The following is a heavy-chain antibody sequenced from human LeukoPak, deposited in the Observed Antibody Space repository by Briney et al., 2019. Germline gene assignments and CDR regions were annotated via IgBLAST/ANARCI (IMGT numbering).Heavy chain of an antibody. V-gene: IGHV3-53*01. CDR2: IYSGGST. J-gene: IGHJ4*02. CDR3: ARSLDYDFWSGSSVGYFDY. D-gene: IGHD3-3*01. Sequence: GGSLRLSCAASGFTVSSNYMSWVRQAPGKGLEGVSVIYSGGSTYYADSVKGRFTISRDNSKNTLYLQMNSLRAEDTAVYYCARSLDYDFWSGSSVGYFDYWGQGTLVTVSS. CDR1: GFTVSSNY.